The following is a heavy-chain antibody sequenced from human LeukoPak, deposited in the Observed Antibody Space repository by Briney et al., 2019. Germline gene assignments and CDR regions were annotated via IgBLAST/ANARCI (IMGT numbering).Heavy chain of an antibody. CDR1: GFTFSSYE. CDR3: ANRIAATGVVY. Sequence: GGSLRLSCAASGFTFSSYEMNWVRQAPGKGLEWVSAISGSGGSTYYADSVKGRFTISRDNSKNTLYLQMNSLRAEDTAVYYCANRIAATGVVYWGQGTLVTVSS. V-gene: IGHV3-23*01. J-gene: IGHJ4*02. D-gene: IGHD6-13*01. CDR2: ISGSGGST.